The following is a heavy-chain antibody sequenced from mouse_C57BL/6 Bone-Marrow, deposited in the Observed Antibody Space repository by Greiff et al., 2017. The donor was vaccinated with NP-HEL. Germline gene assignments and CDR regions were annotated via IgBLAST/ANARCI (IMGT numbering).Heavy chain of an antibody. V-gene: IGHV1-42*01. J-gene: IGHJ1*03. CDR1: GYSFTGYY. CDR3: ARFPYYSNYDYFDV. CDR2: INPSSGGT. D-gene: IGHD2-5*01. Sequence: VQLQQSGPELVKPGASVKISCKASGYSFTGYYMNWVKQSPEKSLEWIGEINPSSGGTTYNQKFKAKATLTVDKSSSTAYMQLKSLTSEDSAVDYCARFPYYSNYDYFDVWGTGTTVTVSS.